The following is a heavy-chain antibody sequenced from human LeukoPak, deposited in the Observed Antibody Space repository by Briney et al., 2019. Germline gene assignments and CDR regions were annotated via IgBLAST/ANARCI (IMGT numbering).Heavy chain of an antibody. CDR3: ARGGPYSSGWPFDY. CDR1: GYTFTCYY. Sequence: ASVKVSCKASGYTFTCYYMHWVRQAPGQGLEWMGWINPNSGGTNYAQKFQGRVTMTRDTSISTAYMELSRLRSDDTAVYYCARGGPYSSGWPFDYWGQGTLVTVSS. D-gene: IGHD6-19*01. J-gene: IGHJ4*02. V-gene: IGHV1-2*02. CDR2: INPNSGGT.